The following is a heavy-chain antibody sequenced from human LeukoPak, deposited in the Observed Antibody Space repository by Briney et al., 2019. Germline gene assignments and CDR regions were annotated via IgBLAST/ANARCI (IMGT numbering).Heavy chain of an antibody. V-gene: IGHV4-34*01. D-gene: IGHD3-16*02. CDR2: INHSGST. CDR1: GGSFSGYY. Sequence: SETLSLTCAVYGGSFSGYYWSWIRQPPGKGLEWIGEINHSGSTNYNPSLKSRVTISVDTSKNQFSLKLSSVTAADTAVYYCARRYYDYVWGSYRSDYFDYWGQGTLVTVSS. CDR3: ARRYYDYVWGSYRSDYFDY. J-gene: IGHJ4*02.